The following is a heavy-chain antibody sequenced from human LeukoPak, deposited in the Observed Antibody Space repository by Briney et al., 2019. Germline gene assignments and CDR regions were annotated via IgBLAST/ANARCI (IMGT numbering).Heavy chain of an antibody. D-gene: IGHD3-9*01. CDR3: AVDPRDYFDY. Sequence: PGGSLRLSCAASGFTFSSYSMNWVRQAPGKGLEWVSSISSSSSYIYYADSVKGRFTISRDNAKNSLYLQMNSLRAEDTAVYYCAVDPRDYFDYWGQGTLVTFAS. V-gene: IGHV3-21*01. CDR1: GFTFSSYS. CDR2: ISSSSSYI. J-gene: IGHJ4*02.